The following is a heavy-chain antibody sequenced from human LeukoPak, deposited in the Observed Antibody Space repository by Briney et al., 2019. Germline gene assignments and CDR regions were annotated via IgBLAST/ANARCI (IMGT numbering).Heavy chain of an antibody. J-gene: IGHJ4*02. CDR3: AKKGCSSTSCYNNY. V-gene: IGHV3-23*01. Sequence: GGSLRLSCAGSGFTFSSYAMSWVRQAPGKGLEWLLAISGGGSKTHFADSVKGRFTISRDNSKNTLYLQMNSLRAEDTAVYYCAKKGCSSTSCYNNYWGQGTLVTVSS. CDR2: ISGGGSKT. CDR1: GFTFSSYA. D-gene: IGHD2-2*02.